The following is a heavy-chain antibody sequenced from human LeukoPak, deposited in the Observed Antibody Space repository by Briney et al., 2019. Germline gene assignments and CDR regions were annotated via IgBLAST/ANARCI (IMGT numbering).Heavy chain of an antibody. V-gene: IGHV3-30*02. D-gene: IGHD3-22*01. CDR2: IRYDGSNK. CDR1: GFTFSSYG. Sequence: HPGGSLRLSCAASGFTFSSYGMHWVRQAPCKGLEWVAFIRYDGSNKYYADSVKGRFTISRDNSKNTLYLQMNSLRAEDTAVYYCAKGSSSGYLYYYYYMDVWGKGTTVTVSS. CDR3: AKGSSSGYLYYYYYMDV. J-gene: IGHJ6*03.